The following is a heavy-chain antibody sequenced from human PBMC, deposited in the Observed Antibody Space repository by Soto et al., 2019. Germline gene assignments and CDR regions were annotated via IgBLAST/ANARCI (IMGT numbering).Heavy chain of an antibody. CDR1: GYTFTSYG. CDR3: GRWDRIVVVPAAGYYYYGMDV. D-gene: IGHD2-2*01. J-gene: IGHJ6*02. CDR2: ISAYNGNT. Sequence: ASVKVSCKASGYTFTSYGISWVRQAPGQGLEWMGWISAYNGNTNYAQKLQGRVTMTTDTSTSTAYMELRSLRSDDTAVYYCGRWDRIVVVPAAGYYYYGMDVWGQGTTVTVSS. V-gene: IGHV1-18*01.